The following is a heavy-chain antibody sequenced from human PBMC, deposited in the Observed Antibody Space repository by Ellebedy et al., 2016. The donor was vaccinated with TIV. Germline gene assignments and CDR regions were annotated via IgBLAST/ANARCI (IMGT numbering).Heavy chain of an antibody. CDR2: ISWNSGSI. CDR1: GFTFDDYA. J-gene: IGHJ3*02. CDR3: ARGRAKPLLWFGELSLGDAFDI. D-gene: IGHD3-10*01. Sequence: GGSLRLXXAASGFTFDDYAMHWVRQAPGKGLEWVSGISWNSGSIGYADSVKGRFTISRDNAKNSLYLQMNSLRAEDTALYYCARGRAKPLLWFGELSLGDAFDIWGQGTMVTVSS. V-gene: IGHV3-9*01.